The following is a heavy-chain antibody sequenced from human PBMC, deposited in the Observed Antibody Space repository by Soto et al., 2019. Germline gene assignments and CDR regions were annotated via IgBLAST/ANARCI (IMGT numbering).Heavy chain of an antibody. V-gene: IGHV2-5*02. D-gene: IGHD2-8*01. Sequence: QITLKESGPTLLKPTQTLTLTCTFSGFSLTTSGVGVAWIRQPPGKALEWLALIYWDGDRRFSPSLKTRLTIAGDTSKDQVVLTVTDVDPVETATYYCVRRPPGTAFGVHFFDFWGQGILVTVSS. CDR2: IYWDGDR. CDR1: GFSLTTSGVG. CDR3: VRRPPGTAFGVHFFDF. J-gene: IGHJ5*01.